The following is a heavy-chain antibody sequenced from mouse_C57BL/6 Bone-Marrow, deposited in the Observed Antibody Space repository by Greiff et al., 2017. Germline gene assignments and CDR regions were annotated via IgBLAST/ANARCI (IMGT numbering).Heavy chain of an antibody. CDR2: IYPGDGDT. D-gene: IGHD3-2*02. V-gene: IGHV1-80*01. Sequence: QVQLQQSGAELVKPGASVKISCKASGYAFSSYWMNWVKQRPGKGLEWIGQIYPGDGDTNYNGKFKGKATLTADKSSSTAYMQLSSLTSEDSAVYFCARGGGQRRLPSFAYWGQGTLVTVSA. CDR1: GYAFSSYW. J-gene: IGHJ3*01. CDR3: ARGGGQRRLPSFAY.